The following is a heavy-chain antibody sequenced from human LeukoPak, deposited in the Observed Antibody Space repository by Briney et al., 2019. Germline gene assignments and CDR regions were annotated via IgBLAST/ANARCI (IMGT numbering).Heavy chain of an antibody. J-gene: IGHJ6*02. CDR2: IYSGGST. CDR3: ARDVIAVAAHYYYYGMDV. CDR1: GFTVSSNH. D-gene: IGHD6-19*01. Sequence: GGSLRLSCAASGFTVSSNHMSWVRQAPGKGLEWVSVIYSGGSTYYADSVKGRFTISRDNSKNTPYLQMYSLRAEDTAVYYCARDVIAVAAHYYYYGMDVWGQGTTVTVSS. V-gene: IGHV3-53*01.